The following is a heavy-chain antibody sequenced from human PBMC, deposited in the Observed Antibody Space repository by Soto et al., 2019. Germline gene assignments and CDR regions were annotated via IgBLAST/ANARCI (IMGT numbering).Heavy chain of an antibody. D-gene: IGHD6-19*01. J-gene: IGHJ4*02. V-gene: IGHV4-59*01. CDR1: GGSISSYY. CDR2: IYYSGST. CDR3: AGEGTAVAGTQAEFDY. Sequence: SETLSLTCTVSGGSISSYYWSWIRQPPGKGLEWIGYIYYSGSTNYNPCLKSRVIISVNTSKNQFSLKLSSVTAADTAVYYWAGEGTAVAGTQAEFDYWGQGTLVTVSS.